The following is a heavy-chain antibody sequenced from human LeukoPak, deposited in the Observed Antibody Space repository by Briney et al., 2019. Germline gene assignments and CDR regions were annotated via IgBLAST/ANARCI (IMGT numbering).Heavy chain of an antibody. CDR1: GLILSGHA. D-gene: IGHD6-19*01. CDR2: IGDSGEIE. Sequence: GGSLTLSCEASGLILSGHAMSWVRQAPGRGLEWVSGIGDSGEIEQYADSVKGRFTISRVNFRNTVYLEMRSLRPEDTAVYYCAKGYSSGWTPFDYWGQGTQVTVSS. CDR3: AKGYSSGWTPFDY. V-gene: IGHV3-23*01. J-gene: IGHJ4*02.